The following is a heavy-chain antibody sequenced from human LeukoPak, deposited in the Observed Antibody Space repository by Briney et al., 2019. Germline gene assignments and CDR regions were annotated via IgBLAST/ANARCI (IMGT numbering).Heavy chain of an antibody. Sequence: SETLSLTCAVSGGSISSSNWWSWVRQPPGKGLEWIGEIYHSGSTNYNPSLKSRVTISVDTSKNQFSLKLSSVTAADTAVYYCARDSSGQPYFDYWGQGTLVTVSS. V-gene: IGHV4-4*02. CDR3: ARDSSGQPYFDY. J-gene: IGHJ4*02. D-gene: IGHD6-19*01. CDR2: IYHSGST. CDR1: GGSISSSNW.